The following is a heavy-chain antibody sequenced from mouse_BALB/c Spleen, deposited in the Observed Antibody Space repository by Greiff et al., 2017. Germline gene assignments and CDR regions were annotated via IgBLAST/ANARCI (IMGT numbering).Heavy chain of an antibody. CDR1: GYSFTSYW. J-gene: IGHJ4*01. D-gene: IGHD1-2*01. Sequence: EVQLQQSGTVLARPGASVKMSCKASGYSFTSYWMHWVKQRPGQGLEWIGAIYPGNSDTSYNQKFKGKAKLTAVTSASTAYMELSSLTNEDSAVYYCTKGYGPHYAMDYWGQGTSVTVSS. CDR2: IYPGNSDT. CDR3: TKGYGPHYAMDY. V-gene: IGHV1-5*01.